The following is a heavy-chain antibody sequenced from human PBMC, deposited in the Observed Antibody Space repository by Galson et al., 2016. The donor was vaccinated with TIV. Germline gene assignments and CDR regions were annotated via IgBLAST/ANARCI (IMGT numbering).Heavy chain of an antibody. CDR3: ATLSSGWPNSLDN. V-gene: IGHV5-51*01. J-gene: IGHJ4*02. CDR1: GYRFSDYW. Sequence: QSGAEVTKPGESLKISCRGSGYRFSDYWIGWVRQTPEEGLEWMGVIYPGASDTKYSPSFQGQVTISADKSINTAYLQWNRLKASDTAIYFCATLSSGWPNSLDNWGQGTQVIVSS. D-gene: IGHD6-19*01. CDR2: IYPGASDT.